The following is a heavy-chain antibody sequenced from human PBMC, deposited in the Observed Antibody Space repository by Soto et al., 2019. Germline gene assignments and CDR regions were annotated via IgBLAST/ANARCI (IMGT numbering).Heavy chain of an antibody. D-gene: IGHD2-21*01. Sequence: QVQLVQSGAEVKKPGASVKVSCKASGYTFTSYGISWVRQAPGQGLEWLGWISAYNGNTNYAQKLQGRVTMTTDTSTSTAYMELRSLRSDDTAVYYCARDDQVRATVADEGVYFDYWGQGTLVTVSS. J-gene: IGHJ4*02. V-gene: IGHV1-18*01. CDR2: ISAYNGNT. CDR1: GYTFTSYG. CDR3: ARDDQVRATVADEGVYFDY.